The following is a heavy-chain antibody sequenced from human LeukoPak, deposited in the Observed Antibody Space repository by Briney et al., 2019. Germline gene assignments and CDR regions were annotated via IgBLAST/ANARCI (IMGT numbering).Heavy chain of an antibody. CDR2: ISGSGGST. V-gene: IGHV3-23*01. D-gene: IGHD3-3*01. CDR3: AREAHTYYDFWSGYYTRDAFDY. Sequence: AISGSGGSTYYADSVKGRFTISRDNSKNTLYLQMNSLRAEDTAVYYCAREAHTYYDFWSGYYTRDAFDYWGQGTLVTVSS. J-gene: IGHJ4*02.